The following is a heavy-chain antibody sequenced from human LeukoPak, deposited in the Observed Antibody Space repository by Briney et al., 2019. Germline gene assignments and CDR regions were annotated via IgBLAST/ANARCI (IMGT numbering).Heavy chain of an antibody. D-gene: IGHD5-18*01. Sequence: PSETLSLTCTVSGGSISIYYWSCIRLPPGKGLECIGYIYYTGATYYNPSLKSRVTISLDTSKNQFSLKLSSVTAADAAVYYCARAGYSYGTGYYFDYWGQGALVTVSS. CDR1: GGSISIYY. V-gene: IGHV4-59*01. CDR2: IYYTGAT. J-gene: IGHJ4*02. CDR3: ARAGYSYGTGYYFDY.